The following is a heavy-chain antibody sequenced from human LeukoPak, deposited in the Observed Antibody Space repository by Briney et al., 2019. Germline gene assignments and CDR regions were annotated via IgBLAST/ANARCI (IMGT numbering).Heavy chain of an antibody. V-gene: IGHV4-4*07. D-gene: IGHD1-14*01. Sequence: SETLSLTCTVSGGSFSNYYWSWIRQPAGKGLEWIGRIYTSGSTNYNPSVKSRITMSVDTSNNQFSLKLTSVTAADTAVYYCARQPPQYYGMDVWGQGTTVTVSS. J-gene: IGHJ6*02. CDR3: ARQPPQYYGMDV. CDR1: GGSFSNYY. CDR2: IYTSGST.